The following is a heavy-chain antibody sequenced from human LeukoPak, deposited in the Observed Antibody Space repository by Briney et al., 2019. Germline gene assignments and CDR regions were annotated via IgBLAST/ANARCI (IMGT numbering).Heavy chain of an antibody. D-gene: IGHD6-19*01. J-gene: IGHJ4*02. CDR1: GYTFTGYY. CDR2: MNPNSGDT. V-gene: IGHV1-8*02. CDR3: ARGESHSSGWYDK. Sequence: ASLKVSCKASGYTFTGYYMHWVRQAPGQGLEWMGWMNPNSGDTGYAQKFQGRVTMTRNTSISTAYMELSSLRSEDTAVYYCARGESHSSGWYDKWGQGTLVTVSS.